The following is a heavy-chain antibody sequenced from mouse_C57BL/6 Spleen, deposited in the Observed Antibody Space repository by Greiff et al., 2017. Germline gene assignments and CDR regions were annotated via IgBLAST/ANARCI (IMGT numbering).Heavy chain of an antibody. CDR2: INPNNGGT. D-gene: IGHD1-1*01. V-gene: IGHV1-22*01. CDR3: ARPIYYYGSSDY. Sequence: VQLQQSGPELVKPGASVKMSCKASGYTFTDYNMHWVKQSHGKSLEWLGYINPNNGGTSYNQKFKGKATLTVNKSSSTAYMELRSLTSEDSAVYYCARPIYYYGSSDYWGQGTTLTVSS. CDR1: GYTFTDYN. J-gene: IGHJ2*01.